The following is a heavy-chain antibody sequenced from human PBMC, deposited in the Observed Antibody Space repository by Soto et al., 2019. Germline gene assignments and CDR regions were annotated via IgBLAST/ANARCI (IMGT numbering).Heavy chain of an antibody. CDR2: ISGSGGSS. V-gene: IGHV3-23*01. Sequence: GGSLRLSCEASGFSFSSYAMIWVRQAPGKGLEWVSVISGSGGSSYFADSVKGRFTISRDNSKNMLYLEMSSLRAEDTAIYFCAKGSIEYSASIDYWGQGTLVTVSS. CDR1: GFSFSSYA. CDR3: AKGSIEYSASIDY. J-gene: IGHJ4*02. D-gene: IGHD4-4*01.